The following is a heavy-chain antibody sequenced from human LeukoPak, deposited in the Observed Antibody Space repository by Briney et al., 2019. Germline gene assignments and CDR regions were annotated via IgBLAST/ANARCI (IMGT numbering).Heavy chain of an antibody. V-gene: IGHV3-30-3*01. CDR3: ARDPVLGAPDYLDY. CDR1: GFPFTDYV. Sequence: PGGSLRLSCTVSGFPFTDYVIHWVRQAPGKGLEWVAVTSADESIKIYSDSVRGRFTISRDNSKNIQYLQMNSVRVEDTAVYYCARDPVLGAPDYLDYWGRGTLVTVSS. CDR2: TSADESIK. D-gene: IGHD1-26*01. J-gene: IGHJ4*02.